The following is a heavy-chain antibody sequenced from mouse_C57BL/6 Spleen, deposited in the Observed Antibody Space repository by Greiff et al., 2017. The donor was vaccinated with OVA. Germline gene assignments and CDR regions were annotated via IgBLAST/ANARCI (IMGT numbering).Heavy chain of an antibody. D-gene: IGHD1-1*01. CDR2: ISSGSSTI. CDR1: GFTFSDYG. CDR3: ARGPHYYGSSFDY. J-gene: IGHJ2*01. V-gene: IGHV5-17*01. Sequence: EVKLMESGGGLVKPGGSLKLSCAASGFTFSDYGMHWVRQAPEKGLEWVACISSGSSTIYYADTVKGRFTISRDNAKNTLFLQMTSLRSEDTAMYYCARGPHYYGSSFDYWGQGTTLTVSS.